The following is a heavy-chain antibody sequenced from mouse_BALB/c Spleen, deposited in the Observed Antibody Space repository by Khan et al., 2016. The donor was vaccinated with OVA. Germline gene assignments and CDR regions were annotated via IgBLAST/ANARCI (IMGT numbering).Heavy chain of an antibody. CDR3: ARGYDFCAY. CDR1: GYSFTLYY. V-gene: IGHV1-26*01. Sequence: EVQLQQSGPDLVKPGASVKISCKASGYSFTLYYMTWVRQSHGKSLEWIGRVNPKTGGTDYNQDFKGKAILTVDKSSNTAYMELRSLTSEGSAVYYCARGYDFCAYWGQGTLGTVSA. CDR2: VNPKTGGT. J-gene: IGHJ3*01. D-gene: IGHD2-14*01.